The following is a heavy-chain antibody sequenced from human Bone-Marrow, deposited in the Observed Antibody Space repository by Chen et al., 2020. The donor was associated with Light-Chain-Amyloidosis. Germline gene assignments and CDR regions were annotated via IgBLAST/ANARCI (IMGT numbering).Heavy chain of an antibody. J-gene: IGHJ4*02. CDR2: IGGIDDNT. V-gene: IGHV3-23*01. CDR3: ATNYYGGPLDF. CDR1: GFSFRTTD. D-gene: IGHD3-22*01. Sequence: EMQLLESGGGLEQPGGSLRLSCAASGFSFRTTDMTWVRQAPGKGLEWISTIGGIDDNTYYADSVRGRFTISRDNSRNTLYLQMNSLRVEDTAVYYCATNYYGGPLDFWGQGTLVTVSS.